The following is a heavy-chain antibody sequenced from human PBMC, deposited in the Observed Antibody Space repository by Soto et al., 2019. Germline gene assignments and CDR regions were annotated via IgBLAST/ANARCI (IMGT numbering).Heavy chain of an antibody. V-gene: IGHV4-59*01. CDR2: IYYRGNT. Sequence: QVQLQESGPGLVKPSETLSLTCTVSGGTINSDYWSWIRQPPGKGLEWIGYIYYRGNTNYNPSLXSXVSXSIDTSKTQFALKLSSVTAADTAVYYCARDPLPGYWGQGTLVTVSS. CDR1: GGTINSDY. CDR3: ARDPLPGY. J-gene: IGHJ4*02.